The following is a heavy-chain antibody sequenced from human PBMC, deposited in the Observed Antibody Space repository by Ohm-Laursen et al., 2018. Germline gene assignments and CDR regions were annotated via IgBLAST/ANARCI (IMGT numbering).Heavy chain of an antibody. CDR1: GGSFSGYY. CDR3: ARVKQWLIYAFDI. Sequence: GTLSLTCGVYGGSFSGYYWSWIRQPPGKGLEWIGEINHSGSTNYNPSLKSRVTISVDASKNQFSLKLGSVTAADTAVYYCARVKQWLIYAFDIWGQGTMVTVSS. CDR2: INHSGST. V-gene: IGHV4-34*01. D-gene: IGHD6-19*01. J-gene: IGHJ3*02.